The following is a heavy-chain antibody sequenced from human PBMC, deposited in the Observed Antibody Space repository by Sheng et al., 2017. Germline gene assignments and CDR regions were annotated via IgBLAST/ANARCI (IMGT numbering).Heavy chain of an antibody. Sequence: QVQLQESGPGLVRPSQTLSLICTVSGDSISSPEYYWTWVRQSPGKGLEWIGYIHYSGTTYYKPSLNSRLTMXFDASRRQFSLRLTSVTGADTAVYYCARVGLDLCFGCFDSWGRGTRVTVSS. CDR3: ARVGLDLCFGCFDS. J-gene: IGHJ4*02. CDR1: GDSISSPEYY. CDR2: IHYSGTT. V-gene: IGHV4-30-4*08. D-gene: IGHD3-16*01.